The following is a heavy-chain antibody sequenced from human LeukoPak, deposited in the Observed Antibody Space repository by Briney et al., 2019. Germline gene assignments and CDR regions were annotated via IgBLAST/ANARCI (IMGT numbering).Heavy chain of an antibody. V-gene: IGHV1-18*01. CDR1: GYTFTNYG. Sequence: ASVKVSCKASGYTFTNYGISWVRQAPGQGREWMGWISAYNGNTDYAQNLQGRVTMTTDTLTSTAYMEPRSLRSDDTAVYYCARDQSLVAYSSTWFDYWGQGTPVTVSS. CDR3: ARDQSLVAYSSTWFDY. J-gene: IGHJ4*02. CDR2: ISAYNGNT. D-gene: IGHD6-13*01.